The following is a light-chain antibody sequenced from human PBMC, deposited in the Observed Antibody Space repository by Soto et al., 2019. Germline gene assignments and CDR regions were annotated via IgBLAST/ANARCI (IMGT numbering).Light chain of an antibody. Sequence: DIQMTQSPSTLSASVGDRVTITCRASQSIRTSLAWYQQKPGKAPKLLIYKASTLESGVPSRFSGIGSGTEFTHTIGSLQHDDFATYYCQQYSTVQVTFGQGTKLEIK. CDR1: QSIRTS. CDR3: QQYSTVQVT. J-gene: IGKJ2*01. CDR2: KAS. V-gene: IGKV1-5*03.